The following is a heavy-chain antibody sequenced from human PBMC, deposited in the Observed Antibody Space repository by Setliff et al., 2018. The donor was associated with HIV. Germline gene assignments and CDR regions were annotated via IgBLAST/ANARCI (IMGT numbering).Heavy chain of an antibody. CDR2: TGNKASSDTT. J-gene: IGHJ4*02. D-gene: IGHD1-26*01. Sequence: GGSLRLSCAASGFTFRDHYMDWVRQAPGKGLEWVGRTGNKASSDTTQYAASVKGRFTISRDDSKNSVFLQMNSLKTEDTAMYYCTRSKWGSRFDYWGQGTLVTVSS. V-gene: IGHV3-72*01. CDR1: GFTFRDHY. CDR3: TRSKWGSRFDY.